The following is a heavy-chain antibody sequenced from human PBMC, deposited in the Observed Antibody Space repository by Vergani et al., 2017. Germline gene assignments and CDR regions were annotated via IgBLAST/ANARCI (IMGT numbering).Heavy chain of an antibody. V-gene: IGHV3-30*06. D-gene: IGHD1-26*01. J-gene: IGHJ6*03. CDR3: ARDSPRRWELSYYYYYMDV. CDR1: GFTFSSYG. CDR2: ISYDGSNK. Sequence: VQLVESGGGVVQPGRSLRLSCAASGFTFSSYGLHWVRQAPGKGFEWVAVISYDGSNKYYADSVKGRFTISRDNSKNTLYLQMNSLRAEDTAVYYCARDSPRRWELSYYYYYMDVWGKGTTVTVSS.